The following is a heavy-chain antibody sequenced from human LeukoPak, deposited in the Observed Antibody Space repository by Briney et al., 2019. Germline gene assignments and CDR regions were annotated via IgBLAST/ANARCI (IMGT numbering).Heavy chain of an antibody. D-gene: IGHD2-15*01. V-gene: IGHV3-21*01. J-gene: IGHJ6*03. Sequence: GGSLRLSCGASGFTFGSYSMNWVRQAPGKGLEWVSSISSSSSYIYYADSVKGRFTISRDNAKNSLYLQMNSLRAEDTAVYYCASPGVVPYYYYMDVWGKGTTVTVSS. CDR2: ISSSSSYI. CDR1: GFTFGSYS. CDR3: ASPGVVPYYYYMDV.